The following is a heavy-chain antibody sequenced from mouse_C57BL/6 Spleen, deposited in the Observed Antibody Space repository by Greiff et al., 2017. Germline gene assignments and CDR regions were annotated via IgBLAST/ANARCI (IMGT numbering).Heavy chain of an antibody. D-gene: IGHD4-1*01. J-gene: IGHJ2*01. Sequence: VKLQQPGAELVKPGASVKLSCKASGYTFTSYWMQWVKQRPGQGLEWIGEIDPSDSYTNYNQKFKGKATLTVDTSSSTAYMQLSSLTSEDSAVYYCARRELGFDYWGQGTTLTVSS. CDR2: IDPSDSYT. CDR3: ARRELGFDY. V-gene: IGHV1-50*01. CDR1: GYTFTSYW.